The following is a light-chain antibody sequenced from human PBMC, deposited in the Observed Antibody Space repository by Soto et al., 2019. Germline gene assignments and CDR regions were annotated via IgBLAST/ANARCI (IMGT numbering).Light chain of an antibody. Sequence: QSALPQPASVSGSPGQSITISCTGTSSDVGGYNYVSWYQQHPGKAPKLMLYEVSNRPSGISNRFSGSKSGNTASLTISGLQAEDEADYYCSSYTSSSTLCVFGTGTKLTVL. V-gene: IGLV2-14*01. J-gene: IGLJ1*01. CDR2: EVS. CDR3: SSYTSSSTLCV. CDR1: SSDVGGYNY.